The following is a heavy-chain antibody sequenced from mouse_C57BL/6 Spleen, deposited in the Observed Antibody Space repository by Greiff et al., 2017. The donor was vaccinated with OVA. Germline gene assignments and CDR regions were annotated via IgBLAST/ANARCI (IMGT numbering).Heavy chain of an antibody. CDR2: IRSKSSNYAT. J-gene: IGHJ2*01. CDR1: GFTFNTYA. CDR3: VREGLGRVYFDY. D-gene: IGHD4-1*01. Sequence: EVQLVESGGGLVQPKGSLKLSCAASGFTFNTYAMHWVRQAPGKGLEWVARIRSKSSNYATYYADSVKDRFTISRDDSRSMLYLQMNNLKTEDTAMYYCVREGLGRVYFDYWGQGTTLTVSS. V-gene: IGHV10-3*01.